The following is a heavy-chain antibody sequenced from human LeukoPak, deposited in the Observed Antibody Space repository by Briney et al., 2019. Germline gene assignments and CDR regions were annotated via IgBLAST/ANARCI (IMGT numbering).Heavy chain of an antibody. V-gene: IGHV1-69*13. CDR3: ARGTPFQYYYDSSVYQNARPGYYYYYYMDV. D-gene: IGHD3-22*01. Sequence: GASVKVSCKASGGTFSSYAISWVRQAPGQGLEWMGGIIPIFDTANYAQKFQGRVTITADEFTSTAYMELSSLRFEDTAVYYCARGTPFQYYYDSSVYQNARPGYYYYYYMDVWGKGTTVTISS. CDR1: GGTFSSYA. CDR2: IIPIFDTA. J-gene: IGHJ6*03.